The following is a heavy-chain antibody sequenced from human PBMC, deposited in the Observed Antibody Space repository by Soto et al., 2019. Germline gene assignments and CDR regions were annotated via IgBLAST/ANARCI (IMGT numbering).Heavy chain of an antibody. CDR3: ARRGYGDLFDY. CDR1: GGTFSSYT. D-gene: IGHD4-17*01. V-gene: IGHV1-69*02. Sequence: QVQLVQSGAEVKKPGSSVNVACKASGGTFSSYTISCVRQAPGQGLAWMGMIIPILGIANYAQKFQGRVTITADQSTSTDYMELSSLRSEDTAVYYCARRGYGDLFDYWGHGTLVTVSS. CDR2: IIPILGIA. J-gene: IGHJ4*01.